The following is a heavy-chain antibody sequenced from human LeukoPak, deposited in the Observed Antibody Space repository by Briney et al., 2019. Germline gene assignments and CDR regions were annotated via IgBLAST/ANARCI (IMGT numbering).Heavy chain of an antibody. Sequence: GASVKVSCKASGYTFTSYDINWVRQATGQGLEWMGWMNPNSGNTGYAQKFQGRVTITRNTSISTAYMELSSLRSEDTAVYYCARGSGSYYHLPYYYYYYMDVWGKGTTVTVSS. CDR3: ARGSGSYYHLPYYYYYYMDV. D-gene: IGHD1-26*01. CDR2: MNPNSGNT. CDR1: GYTFTSYD. V-gene: IGHV1-8*03. J-gene: IGHJ6*03.